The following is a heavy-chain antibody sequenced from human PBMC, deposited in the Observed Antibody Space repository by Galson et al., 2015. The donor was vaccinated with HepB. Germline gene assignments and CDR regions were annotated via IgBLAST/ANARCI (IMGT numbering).Heavy chain of an antibody. V-gene: IGHV4-59*01. D-gene: IGHD3-10*01. CDR1: GASISNYY. J-gene: IGHJ4*02. Sequence: LSLTCTVSGASISNYYWSWIRQSPGKGLEWIGYSSDSGNSNYNPSFKSRLTISVDTSKNQISLKLTSVTAAGTALYYCARRAAGYYGFEFDHWGQGTLVTVSS. CDR3: ARRAAGYYGFEFDH. CDR2: SSDSGNS.